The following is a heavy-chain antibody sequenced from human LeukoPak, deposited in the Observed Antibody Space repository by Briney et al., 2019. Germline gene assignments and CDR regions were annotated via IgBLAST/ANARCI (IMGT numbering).Heavy chain of an antibody. D-gene: IGHD3-3*01. CDR2: MNPNSGNT. CDR3: ARVDFWSGYPSADY. V-gene: IGHV1-8*01. J-gene: IGHJ4*02. Sequence: ASVKVSCKASGYTFTSYDINWVRQATGQGLEWMGWMNPNSGNTGYAQKFQGRVTMTRNTSISTAYMELSSLRSEDTAVYCCARVDFWSGYPSADYWGQGTLVTISS. CDR1: GYTFTSYD.